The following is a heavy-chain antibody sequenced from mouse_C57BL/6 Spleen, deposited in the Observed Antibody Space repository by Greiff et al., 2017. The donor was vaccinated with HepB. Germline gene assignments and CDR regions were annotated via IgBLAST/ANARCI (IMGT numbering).Heavy chain of an antibody. J-gene: IGHJ3*01. D-gene: IGHD1-1*01. CDR3: ASSQVGTSSYGFAY. V-gene: IGHV14-3*01. Sequence: VQLKESVAELVRPGASVKLSCTASGFNIKNTYMHWVKQRPEQGLEWIGRIDPANGNTKYAPKFQGKATITADTSSNTAYLQLSSLTSEDTAIYYCASSQVGTSSYGFAYWGQGTLVTVSA. CDR1: GFNIKNTY. CDR2: IDPANGNT.